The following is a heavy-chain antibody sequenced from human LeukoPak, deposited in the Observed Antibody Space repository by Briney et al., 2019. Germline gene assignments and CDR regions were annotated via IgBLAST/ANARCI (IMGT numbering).Heavy chain of an antibody. V-gene: IGHV4-59*01. CDR3: ARGEDFERYYLAY. J-gene: IGHJ4*02. Sequence: SETLSLTCSVSGCSISIYYWTWIRQIPGKGLEWIGYIYYTGTTNYNPLFESRATISVDTSKNQFSLKLTSVTAADTAVYFCARGEDFERYYLAYWGQGTLVTVSS. CDR2: IYYTGTT. CDR1: GCSISIYY. D-gene: IGHD3-9*01.